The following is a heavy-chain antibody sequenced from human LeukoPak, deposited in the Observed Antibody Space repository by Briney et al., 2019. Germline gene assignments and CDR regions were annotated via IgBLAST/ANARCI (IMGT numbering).Heavy chain of an antibody. CDR2: INHSGST. CDR3: ARGLDYYDRSGFLDY. D-gene: IGHD3-22*01. V-gene: IGHV4-34*01. Sequence: SETLSLTCAVYGGSFSGYYWSWIRQPPGKGLEWIGEINHSGSTNYNPSLKSRVTISVDKSKNQFSLKLSSVTAADTAVYYCARGLDYYDRSGFLDYWGQGTLVTVSS. CDR1: GGSFSGYY. J-gene: IGHJ4*02.